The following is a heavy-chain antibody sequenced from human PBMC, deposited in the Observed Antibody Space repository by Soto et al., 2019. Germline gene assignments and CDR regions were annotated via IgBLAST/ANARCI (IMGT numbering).Heavy chain of an antibody. CDR1: GFTFSSYS. D-gene: IGHD2-8*01. CDR2: ISSSSSYI. CDR3: ARVGHRYCTNGVCYTLRSFDY. Sequence: PGGSLRLSCAASGFTFSSYSMNWVRQAPGKGLEWVSSISSSSSYIYYADSVKGRFTISRDNAKNSLYLQMNSLRAEDTAVYYCARVGHRYCTNGVCYTLRSFDYRGQGTLVTVSS. V-gene: IGHV3-21*01. J-gene: IGHJ4*02.